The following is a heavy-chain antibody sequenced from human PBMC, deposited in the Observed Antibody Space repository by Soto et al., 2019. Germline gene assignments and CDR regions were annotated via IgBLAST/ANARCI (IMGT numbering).Heavy chain of an antibody. V-gene: IGHV3-11*01. CDR3: ARKVYSSSLPTYYYYYGMDV. Sequence: QVQLVESGGGLVKPGGSLRLSCAASGFTFSDYYMSWIRQAPGKGLEWVSYISSSGSTIYYADSVKGRFTISRDNAKNSLYLQMNSLRAEDTAVYYCARKVYSSSLPTYYYYYGMDVWGQGTTVTVSS. CDR2: ISSSGSTI. J-gene: IGHJ6*02. D-gene: IGHD6-6*01. CDR1: GFTFSDYY.